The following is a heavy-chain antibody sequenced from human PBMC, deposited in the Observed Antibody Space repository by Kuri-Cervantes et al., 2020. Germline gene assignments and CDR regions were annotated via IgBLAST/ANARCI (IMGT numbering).Heavy chain of an antibody. CDR2: IYSGGST. J-gene: IGHJ6*02. CDR1: GFTVSSNY. V-gene: IGHV3-53*01. D-gene: IGHD6-13*01. CDR3: ARGGGTSSWYNGYYYYGMDV. Sequence: GESLKIPCPASGFTVSSNYMSWVRQAPGKGLEWVSVIYSGGSTYCADSVKGRFTISRDNSKNTLYLQMNSLRAEDTAVYYCARGGGTSSWYNGYYYYGMDVWGQGTTVTVSS.